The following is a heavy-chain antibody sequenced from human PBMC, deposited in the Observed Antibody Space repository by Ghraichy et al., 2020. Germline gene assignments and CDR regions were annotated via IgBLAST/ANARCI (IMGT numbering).Heavy chain of an antibody. D-gene: IGHD6-13*01. CDR1: GFAVSSNY. Sequence: GGSLRLSCAASGFAVSSNYMSWVRQAPGKGLEWVSVIYTTGVTNYADSVKGRFTISRDNSKNTLYLQMNSLRAEDTAVYFCAKKQDSWGQGTLVTVSS. CDR2: IYTTGVT. V-gene: IGHV3-66*02. J-gene: IGHJ5*01. CDR3: AKKQDS.